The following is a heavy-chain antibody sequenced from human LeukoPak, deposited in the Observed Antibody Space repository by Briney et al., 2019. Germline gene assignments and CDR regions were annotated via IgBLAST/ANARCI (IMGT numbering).Heavy chain of an antibody. J-gene: IGHJ5*02. V-gene: IGHV4-30-4*01. D-gene: IGHD2-15*01. Sequence: SQTLSLTCTVSGDSISSGDYYWSWIRQPPGKGLEWIGYIYYSGSTYYNPSLKSRVTISVDTSKNQFSLKLSSVTAADTAVYYCAREVYCSGGSCYSGDNWFDPWGQGTLVTVSS. CDR1: GDSISSGDYY. CDR2: IYYSGST. CDR3: AREVYCSGGSCYSGDNWFDP.